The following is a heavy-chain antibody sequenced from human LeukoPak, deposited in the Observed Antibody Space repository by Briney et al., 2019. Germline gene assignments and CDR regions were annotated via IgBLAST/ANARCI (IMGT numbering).Heavy chain of an antibody. Sequence: GGSLRLSCAASGFTFSSYWMSWVRQAPGKGLEWVANIKQDGSEKYYVDSVKGRFTISRDNAKNSLYLQMNSLRAEDTAVYYCAREGITMIVVVTYWGQGTLVTVSS. V-gene: IGHV3-7*01. CDR1: GFTFSSYW. J-gene: IGHJ4*02. CDR3: AREGITMIVVVTY. D-gene: IGHD3-22*01. CDR2: IKQDGSEK.